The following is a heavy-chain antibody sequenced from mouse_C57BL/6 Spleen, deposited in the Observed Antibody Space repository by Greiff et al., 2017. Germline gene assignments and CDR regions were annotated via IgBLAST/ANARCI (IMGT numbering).Heavy chain of an antibody. V-gene: IGHV1-42*01. CDR3: ARPTYYSNYFFAY. CDR1: GYSFTGYY. Sequence: VQLQQFGPELVKPGASVKISCKASGYSFTGYYMNWVKQSPEKSLEWIGEINPSTGGTTYNQKFKAKATLTVDKSSSTAYMQLKSLTSEDSAVYYCARPTYYSNYFFAYWGQGTLVTVSA. D-gene: IGHD2-5*01. J-gene: IGHJ3*01. CDR2: INPSTGGT.